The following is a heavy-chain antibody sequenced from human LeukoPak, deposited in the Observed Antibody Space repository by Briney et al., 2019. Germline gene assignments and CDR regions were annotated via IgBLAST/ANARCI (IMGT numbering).Heavy chain of an antibody. CDR2: IKQDGSEK. Sequence: GGSLRLSCAASGFTFSSYWMSWVRQAPGKGLEWVANIKQDGSEKYYVDSVKGRFTISRDNAKNSLYLQMNSLRVEDTAVYYCARDGAPDAHCSSSSCAIRWGQGTLVTVSS. V-gene: IGHV3-7*01. D-gene: IGHD2-2*01. J-gene: IGHJ4*02. CDR1: GFTFSSYW. CDR3: ARDGAPDAHCSSSSCAIR.